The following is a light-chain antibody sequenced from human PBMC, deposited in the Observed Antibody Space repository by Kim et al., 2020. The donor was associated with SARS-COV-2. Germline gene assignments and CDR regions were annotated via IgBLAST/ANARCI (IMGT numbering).Light chain of an antibody. CDR1: QSVNSW. V-gene: IGKV1-5*03. CDR3: QQYKSYST. J-gene: IGKJ2*01. CDR2: KAS. Sequence: DIQMTQSPSSLSTSVGDRVTITCRASQSVNSWLAWYQQKPGKAPKLLIYKASNLESGVPSRFSGSGSGTQFTLTISSLQPDDFATYYCQQYKSYSTFGQGTKLEI.